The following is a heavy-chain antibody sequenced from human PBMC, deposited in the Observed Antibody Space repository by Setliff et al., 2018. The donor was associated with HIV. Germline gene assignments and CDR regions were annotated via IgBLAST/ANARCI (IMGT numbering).Heavy chain of an antibody. J-gene: IGHJ4*02. Sequence: SETLSLTCAVYGGSFSGYYWGWIRQPPGKGLEWIGRIYPSGSTIYSSGTTHYNPSRRSRVTISVDTSKNHFSLKLSSVTAADTAVFYCARVPFTTGFDYWGQGILVTVSS. CDR2: IYPSGST. V-gene: IGHV4-4*08. CDR3: ARVPFTTGFDY. CDR1: GGSFSGYY. D-gene: IGHD3-3*01.